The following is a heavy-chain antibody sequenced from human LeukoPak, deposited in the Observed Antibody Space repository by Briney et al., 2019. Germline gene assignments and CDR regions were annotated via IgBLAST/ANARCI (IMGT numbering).Heavy chain of an antibody. CDR3: ARDFRRGFYGSGSCFDY. CDR2: IRYDGSNK. J-gene: IGHJ4*02. D-gene: IGHD3-10*01. CDR1: GFTFSSYG. Sequence: GGSLRLSCAASGFTFSSYGMHWVRQAPGKGLEWVAFIRYDGSNKYYADSVKGRFTISRDNSKNTLYLQMNSLRAEDTAVYYCARDFRRGFYGSGSCFDYWGQGTLVTVSS. V-gene: IGHV3-30*02.